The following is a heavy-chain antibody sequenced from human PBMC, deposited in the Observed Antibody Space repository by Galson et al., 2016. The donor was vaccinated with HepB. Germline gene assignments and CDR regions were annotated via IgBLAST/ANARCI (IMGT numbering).Heavy chain of an antibody. CDR3: ARDVGGIMFDY. Sequence: SLRLSCAASGFTFSDYGMAWVRQAPGRGLEWVANMAGVGGNTHYPDSVKGRFTISRDNYKDTLYLQMNSLRAEDTALYYCARDVGGIMFDYWGQGTLVTVSS. CDR1: GFTFSDYG. V-gene: IGHV3-23*01. D-gene: IGHD3-16*02. CDR2: MAGVGGNT. J-gene: IGHJ4*02.